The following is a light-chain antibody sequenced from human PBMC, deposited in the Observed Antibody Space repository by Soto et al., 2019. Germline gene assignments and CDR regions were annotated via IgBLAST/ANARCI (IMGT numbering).Light chain of an antibody. CDR3: KQLNSYPLT. CDR1: QGISSY. J-gene: IGKJ4*01. V-gene: IGKV1-9*01. Sequence: DIQLTQSPSFLSASVGDRVTITCRASQGISSYLAWYQQRPGKAPKLLIYAASTLQSGVPSRFSGSGSGTEFTLTISSLQPEDFATYYCKQLNSYPLTVDGVTKVEIK. CDR2: AAS.